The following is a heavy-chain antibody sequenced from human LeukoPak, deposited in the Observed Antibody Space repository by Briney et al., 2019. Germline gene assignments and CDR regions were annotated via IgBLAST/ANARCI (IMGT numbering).Heavy chain of an antibody. J-gene: IGHJ6*03. V-gene: IGHV4-61*02. CDR1: GGSISSGSYY. CDR2: IYTSGST. D-gene: IGHD5-18*01. Sequence: PSETLSLTCTVSGGSISSGSYYWSWIRQPAGKGLEWIGRIYTSGSTNYNPSLKSRVTISVDTSKNQFSLKLSSVTAADTAVYYCARADTADYYYYYMDVWGKGTTVTVSS. CDR3: ARADTADYYYYYMDV.